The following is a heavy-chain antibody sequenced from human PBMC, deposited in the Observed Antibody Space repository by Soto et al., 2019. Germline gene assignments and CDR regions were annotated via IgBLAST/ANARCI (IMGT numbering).Heavy chain of an antibody. J-gene: IGHJ6*03. CDR3: ARDGDPDYYYYMDV. CDR2: ISSSSSTI. CDR1: GFAFSSYS. Sequence: GGSLRLSCAASGFAFSSYSMNWVRQAPGKGLEWVSYISSSSSTIYYADSVKGRFTISRDNAKNSLYLQMNSLRAEDTAVYYCARDGDPDYYYYMDVWGKGTTVTVSS. V-gene: IGHV3-48*01.